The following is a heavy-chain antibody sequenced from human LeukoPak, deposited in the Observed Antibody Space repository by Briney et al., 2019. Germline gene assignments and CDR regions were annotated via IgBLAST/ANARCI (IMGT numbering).Heavy chain of an antibody. V-gene: IGHV3-43*02. Sequence: GGSLRLSCAASGFTFDDYAMHWVCQAPGKGLEWVSLISGDGGSTYYADSVKGRFTISRDNSKNSLYLQMNSLRTEDTALYYCAKDTLYDSSGYSTPVWGQGTLVTVSS. CDR2: ISGDGGST. CDR1: GFTFDDYA. D-gene: IGHD3-22*01. J-gene: IGHJ1*01. CDR3: AKDTLYDSSGYSTPV.